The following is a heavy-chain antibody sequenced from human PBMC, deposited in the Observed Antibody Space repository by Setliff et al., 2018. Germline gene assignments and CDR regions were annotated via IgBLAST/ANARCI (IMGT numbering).Heavy chain of an antibody. CDR2: VSGGGDTT. Sequence: GGSLRLSCVASGFTFRTYAMSWVRQAPGKGLNWVSAVSGGGDTTFYAASVKGRFTISRDNSKNTVYLQMNSLRAEDTALYYCVKAHYCRSTSCAFDYWGQGALVTVSS. D-gene: IGHD2-2*01. CDR1: GFTFRTYA. CDR3: VKAHYCRSTSCAFDY. J-gene: IGHJ4*02. V-gene: IGHV3-23*01.